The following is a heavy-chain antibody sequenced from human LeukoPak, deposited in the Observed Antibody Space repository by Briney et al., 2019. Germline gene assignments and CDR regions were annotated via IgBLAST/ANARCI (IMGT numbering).Heavy chain of an antibody. J-gene: IGHJ4*02. CDR3: IRGRWQQDY. V-gene: IGHV3-74*01. CDR2: INTDGSST. Sequence: PGGSLRLSCAASGFTFGNYWMHWVRQAPGKGLLWVSRINTDGSSTSFADSVKGRFTISRDNAKNTLYLQMNSLRADDTAVYYCIRGRWQQDYWGQGTLVTVSS. D-gene: IGHD5-24*01. CDR1: GFTFGNYW.